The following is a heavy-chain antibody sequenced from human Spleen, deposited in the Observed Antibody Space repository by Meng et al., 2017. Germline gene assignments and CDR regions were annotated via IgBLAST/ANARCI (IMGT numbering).Heavy chain of an antibody. J-gene: IGHJ4*02. Sequence: SLKISCAASGFIFDDYAMHWVRQPPGKGLEWLSGISWNSGSVAYADSVKGRFIISRDNDKNSLYLQMNSLRAEDTAVYYCARAAQYYDFWSGYYIPYFDYWGQGTLVTVSS. CDR3: ARAAQYYDFWSGYYIPYFDY. V-gene: IGHV3-9*01. CDR1: GFIFDDYA. D-gene: IGHD3-3*01. CDR2: ISWNSGSV.